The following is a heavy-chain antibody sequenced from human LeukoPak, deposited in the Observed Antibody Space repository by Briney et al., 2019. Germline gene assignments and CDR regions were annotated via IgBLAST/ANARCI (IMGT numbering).Heavy chain of an antibody. Sequence: SQTLSPTCTVSGGSISSGSYYWSWIRQPAGKGLEWIGRIYTSGSTNYNPSLKSRVTISVDTSKNQFSLKLSSVTAADTGVYYCARTLGGGSYFVRAFDIWGQGTMVTVSS. J-gene: IGHJ3*02. V-gene: IGHV4-61*02. D-gene: IGHD1-26*01. CDR1: GGSISSGSYY. CDR2: IYTSGST. CDR3: ARTLGGGSYFVRAFDI.